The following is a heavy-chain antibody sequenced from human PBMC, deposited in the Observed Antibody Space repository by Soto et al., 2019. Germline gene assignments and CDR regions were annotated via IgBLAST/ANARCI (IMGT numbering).Heavy chain of an antibody. CDR2: ISGSGGST. CDR1: GFTFSSYA. CDR3: ANIRFLEWLSNFDY. Sequence: GGSLRLSCAASGFTFSSYAMSWVRQAPGKGLEWVSAISGSGGSTYYADSVEGRFTISRDISKNTLYLQMNSLRAEDTAVYYCANIRFLEWLSNFDYWGQGTLVTVSS. D-gene: IGHD3-3*01. J-gene: IGHJ4*02. V-gene: IGHV3-23*01.